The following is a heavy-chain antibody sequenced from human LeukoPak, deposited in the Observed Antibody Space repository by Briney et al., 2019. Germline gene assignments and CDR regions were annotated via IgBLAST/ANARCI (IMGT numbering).Heavy chain of an antibody. CDR1: GFTFSSHG. V-gene: IGHV3-30*18. CDR3: AKGSGNGYGSGPFDY. D-gene: IGHD3-10*01. CDR2: ISYDGSNK. J-gene: IGHJ4*02. Sequence: GGSLRLSCAASGFTFSSHGMHWVRQAPGKGLEWVAVISYDGSNKYYADPVKGRFTISRDNSKNTLYLQMSSLRAEDTALYYCAKGSGNGYGSGPFDYWGQGTLVTVSS.